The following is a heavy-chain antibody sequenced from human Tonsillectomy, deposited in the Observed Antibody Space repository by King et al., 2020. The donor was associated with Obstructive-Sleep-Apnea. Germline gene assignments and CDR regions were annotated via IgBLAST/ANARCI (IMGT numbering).Heavy chain of an antibody. CDR2: IYHRGST. D-gene: IGHD6-19*01. CDR3: ARHSYSSGLYYYGLDV. Sequence: QLQESGPGLVKPSGTLSLTCAVSGGSISSTNWWSWVRQPPGKGLGWIGEIYHRGSTSNNPSLKSRVTITVAKSKNQFSLELTAVTAADTAVYFCARHSYSSGLYYYGLDVWGQGTTVTVSS. J-gene: IGHJ6*02. CDR1: GGSISSTNW. V-gene: IGHV4-4*02.